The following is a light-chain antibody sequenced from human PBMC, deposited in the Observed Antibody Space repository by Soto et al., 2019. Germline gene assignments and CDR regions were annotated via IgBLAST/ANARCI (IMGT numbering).Light chain of an antibody. CDR3: QQYYGIPLT. V-gene: IGKV4-1*01. Sequence: DIVMTQSPDSLAVSLGERATINCKSSRSLLHNSNDKNYLAWYQQKPGQPPKSLFYWASTRQSGVPERFTGSGSERDFTLTVTSLRAEDVAVYYRQQYYGIPLTFGGGTQVEIK. CDR1: RSLLHNSNDKNY. CDR2: WAS. J-gene: IGKJ4*01.